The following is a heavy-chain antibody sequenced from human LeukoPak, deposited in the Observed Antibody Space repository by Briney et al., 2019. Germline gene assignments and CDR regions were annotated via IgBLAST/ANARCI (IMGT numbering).Heavy chain of an antibody. J-gene: IGHJ4*02. D-gene: IGHD6-13*01. CDR2: LYNSGGT. V-gene: IGHV4-59*01. CDR1: GGSISNYY. Sequence: SETLSLTCTVSGGSISNYYWSWIRQPPGKELQWIGYLYNSGGTDYNPSLKSRVTIPVDTSKNQFSLKLSSVTAADTAVYYCARGWGSSWHPDYFDYWGQGTLVTVSS. CDR3: ARGWGSSWHPDYFDY.